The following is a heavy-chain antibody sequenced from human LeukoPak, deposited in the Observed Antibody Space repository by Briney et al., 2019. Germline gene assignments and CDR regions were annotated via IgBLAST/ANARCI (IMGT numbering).Heavy chain of an antibody. CDR1: GGSISSYY. J-gene: IGHJ4*02. V-gene: IGHV4-4*07. Sequence: SETLSLTCTVSGGSISSYYWSWIRQPAGKGLEWIGRIYTSGSTNYNPSLKSRVTMSVDTSKNQFSLKLSSVTAADTAVYYCARTSSSWYSYYFHYWGQGTLVTVSS. CDR2: IYTSGST. CDR3: ARTSSSWYSYYFHY. D-gene: IGHD6-13*01.